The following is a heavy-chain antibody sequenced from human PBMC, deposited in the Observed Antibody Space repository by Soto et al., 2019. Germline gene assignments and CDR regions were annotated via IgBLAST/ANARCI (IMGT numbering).Heavy chain of an antibody. J-gene: IGHJ5*02. CDR3: AREYYGSGSFRFDP. Sequence: SETLSLTCTVSGGSISSGGYYWSWIRQHPGKGLEWIGYIYYSGSTNYNPSLKSRVTISVDTSKNQFSLKLSSVTAADTAVYYCAREYYGSGSFRFDPWGQGTLVTVSS. CDR2: IYYSGST. D-gene: IGHD3-10*01. V-gene: IGHV4-61*08. CDR1: GGSISSGGYY.